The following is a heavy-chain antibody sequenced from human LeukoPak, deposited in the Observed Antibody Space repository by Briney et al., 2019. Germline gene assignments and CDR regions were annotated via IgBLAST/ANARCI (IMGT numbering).Heavy chain of an antibody. CDR1: GGSISSYN. J-gene: IGHJ4*02. Sequence: SETLSLTCTVSGGSISSYNWSWIRQPPGKGLEWIGYIYYSGSTNYNPSLKSRVTISVDTSKNQFSLKLSSVTAADTAVYYCARGVLDSSSVDYWGQGTLVTVSS. CDR3: ARGVLDSSSVDY. D-gene: IGHD6-13*01. CDR2: IYYSGST. V-gene: IGHV4-59*01.